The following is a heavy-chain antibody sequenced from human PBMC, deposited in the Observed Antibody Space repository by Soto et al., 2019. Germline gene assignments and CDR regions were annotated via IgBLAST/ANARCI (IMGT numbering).Heavy chain of an antibody. J-gene: IGHJ4*02. D-gene: IGHD1-20*01. V-gene: IGHV1-18*01. CDR3: ARDSGNLGMWAYFFDY. Sequence: ASVKVSCKASGYTFTDYGISWVRQAPGQGLEWMGWISGYNGNTDYAQNFQGRVTMTTDTSTSTAYMELRGLRSDDTAIFFCARDSGNLGMWAYFFDYWGQGTLVTVSS. CDR1: GYTFTDYG. CDR2: ISGYNGNT.